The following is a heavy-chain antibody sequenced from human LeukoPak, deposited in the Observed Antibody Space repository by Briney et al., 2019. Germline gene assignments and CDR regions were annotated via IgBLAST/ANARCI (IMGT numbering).Heavy chain of an antibody. J-gene: IGHJ4*02. CDR3: ARGVWAPFDY. Sequence: PGGSLRLSCAASGFTFSSYSMNWVRQAPGKGLEWVANIKQDGSEKNYVESVRGRFTISRDKAKNSLILQMNSLRDEDTAVYYCARGVWAPFDYWGQGTLVTVSS. V-gene: IGHV3-7*01. CDR1: GFTFSSYS. CDR2: IKQDGSEK. D-gene: IGHD7-27*01.